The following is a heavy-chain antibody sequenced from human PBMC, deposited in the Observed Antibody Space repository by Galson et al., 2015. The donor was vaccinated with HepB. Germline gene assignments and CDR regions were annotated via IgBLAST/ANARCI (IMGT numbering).Heavy chain of an antibody. Sequence: PALVKPTQTLMLPCTFSGFSLSTRGVGVGWIRQPPGKALEWLALIYWDDDKRYSPSLKSRLTITKGSSNIQVVLTMTNLDPVDPATYYRAHTHHRYSASGSGTYYNTFDSWGQGTLVTVSS. CDR3: AHTHHRYSASGSGTYYNTFDS. V-gene: IGHV2-5*02. D-gene: IGHD3-10*01. CDR1: GFSLSTRGVG. CDR2: IYWDDDK. J-gene: IGHJ4*02.